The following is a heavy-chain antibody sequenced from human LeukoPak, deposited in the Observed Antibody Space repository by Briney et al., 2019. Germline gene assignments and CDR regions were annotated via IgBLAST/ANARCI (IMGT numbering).Heavy chain of an antibody. CDR1: GFTFSRSA. CDR2: IYSDGST. D-gene: IGHD3-22*01. J-gene: IGHJ4*02. CDR3: ARGLYYYDSSGYLYF. Sequence: PGGSLRLSCEVSGFTFSRSAMSWVRQAPGKGLEWVSIIYSDGSTYYADSVKGRFTISRDNSKNTLYLQMNSLRAEDTAVYYCARGLYYYDSSGYLYFWGQGTLVTVSS. V-gene: IGHV3-53*01.